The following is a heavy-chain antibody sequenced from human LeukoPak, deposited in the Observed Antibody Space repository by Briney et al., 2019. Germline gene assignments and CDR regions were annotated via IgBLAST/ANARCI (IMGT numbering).Heavy chain of an antibody. CDR2: IYYSGST. CDR3: ARLDRFLALDY. CDR1: GGSISSSSYY. J-gene: IGHJ4*02. D-gene: IGHD3-3*01. V-gene: IGHV4-39*01. Sequence: SSETLSLTCTVSGGSISSSSYYWGWIRQPPGKGLEWIGSIYYSGSTYYNPSLKSRVTISVDTSKNQFSLKLSSVTAADTAVYYCARLDRFLALDYWGQGTLVTVSS.